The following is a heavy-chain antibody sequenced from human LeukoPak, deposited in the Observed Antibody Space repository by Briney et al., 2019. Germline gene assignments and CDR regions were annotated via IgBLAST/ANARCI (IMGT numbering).Heavy chain of an antibody. D-gene: IGHD3-22*01. CDR2: IKSKTDGGTT. Sequence: GGSLRLSCAASGFTFSNAWMSWVRQAPGKGLEWVGRIKSKTDGGTTDYAAPVKGRFTISRDDSKNTLYLQMNSLKTEDTAAYYCTTDPSNYYDSSGYSLIDYWGQGTLVTVSS. CDR3: TTDPSNYYDSSGYSLIDY. CDR1: GFTFSNAW. J-gene: IGHJ4*02. V-gene: IGHV3-15*01.